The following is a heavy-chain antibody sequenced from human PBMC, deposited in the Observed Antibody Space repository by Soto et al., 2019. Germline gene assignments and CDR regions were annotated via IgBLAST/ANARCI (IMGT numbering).Heavy chain of an antibody. D-gene: IGHD3-10*01. V-gene: IGHV3-23*01. CDR2: ITPEDST. Sequence: PGGSLRLSCSASGFTFTTNAMSGLLRAPGKGLEWVSAITPEDSTFYADSVKGRFTISSDKSKNTMYLQMNSLRVEDTAVYYCAKEAPLLRAVTVDYWGQGTLVTVSS. CDR1: GFTFTTNA. J-gene: IGHJ4*02. CDR3: AKEAPLLRAVTVDY.